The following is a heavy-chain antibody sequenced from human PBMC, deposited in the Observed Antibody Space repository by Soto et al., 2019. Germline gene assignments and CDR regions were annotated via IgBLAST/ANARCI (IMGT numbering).Heavy chain of an antibody. V-gene: IGHV1-2*02. CDR3: ARDLAYYYDSSGYSPDY. CDR2: INPNSGGT. J-gene: IGHJ4*02. CDR1: GYTFTGYY. D-gene: IGHD3-22*01. Sequence: ASVKVSCKASGYTFTGYYMHWVRQAPGQGLEWMGWINPNSGGTNYAQKFQGRVTMTRDTSISTAYMELSRLRSDDTAVYYCARDLAYYYDSSGYSPDYWGQGTLVTVS.